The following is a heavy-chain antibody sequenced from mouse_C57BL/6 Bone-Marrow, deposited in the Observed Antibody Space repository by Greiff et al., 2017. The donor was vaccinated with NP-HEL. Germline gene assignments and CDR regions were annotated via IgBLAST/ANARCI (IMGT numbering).Heavy chain of an antibody. V-gene: IGHV5-4*03. D-gene: IGHD4-1*02. CDR3: ARSQLGPSFLYSAMDY. CDR1: GFTFSSYA. J-gene: IGHJ4*01. CDR2: ISDGGSYT. Sequence: DVKLVESGGGLVKPGGSLKLSCAASGFTFSSYAMSWVRQTPEKRLEWVATISDGGSYTYYPDNVKGRFTISRDNAKNNLYLQMSHLKSEDTAMYYCARSQLGPSFLYSAMDYWGQGTSVTVSS.